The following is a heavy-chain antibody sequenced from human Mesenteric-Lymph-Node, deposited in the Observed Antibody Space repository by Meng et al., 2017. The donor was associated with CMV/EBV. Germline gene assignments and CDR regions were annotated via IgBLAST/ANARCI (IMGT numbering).Heavy chain of an antibody. J-gene: IGHJ6*02. CDR2: IIPRFGTA. D-gene: IGHD1-1*01. Sequence: SGGTFSTYGISWVRQAPGQGLEWMGGIIPRFGTANYAQKFQGRVTITADESTSTAYMEVSSLRSEDTAVYYCARDTQHLEGFYGMDVWGQGTTVTVSS. V-gene: IGHV1-69*01. CDR3: ARDTQHLEGFYGMDV. CDR1: GGTFSTYG.